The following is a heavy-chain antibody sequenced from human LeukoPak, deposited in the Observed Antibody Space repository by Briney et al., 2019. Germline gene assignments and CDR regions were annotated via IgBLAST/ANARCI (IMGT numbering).Heavy chain of an antibody. D-gene: IGHD1-26*01. J-gene: IGHJ4*02. CDR1: GGSVSSSIYH. CDR2: TYNGGST. Sequence: PSETLSLTCTVSGGSVSSSIYHWFWIRQPPGKGLEWIGFTYNGGSTYYNPSLKSRVTISVDMAKNQFSLKVMSVTAADTAVYYCARDLKGGFDYWGQGTLVTVSS. CDR3: ARDLKGGFDY. V-gene: IGHV4-61*01.